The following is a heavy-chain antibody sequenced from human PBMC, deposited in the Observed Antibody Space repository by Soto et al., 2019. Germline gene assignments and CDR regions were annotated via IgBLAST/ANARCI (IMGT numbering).Heavy chain of an antibody. Sequence: QVQLQESGPGLVKPSQTLSLTCTVSGGSISSGDYYWSWIRQPPGKGLEWIGYIYYSGSTYYNPSLKSRGTISVDTSKNQFSLKLSAVTAADTAVYYCARGGYCGGDCYSYYYYGMDVWGQGTTVTVSS. CDR2: IYYSGST. J-gene: IGHJ6*02. CDR3: ARGGYCGGDCYSYYYYGMDV. V-gene: IGHV4-30-4*01. D-gene: IGHD2-21*02. CDR1: GGSISSGDYY.